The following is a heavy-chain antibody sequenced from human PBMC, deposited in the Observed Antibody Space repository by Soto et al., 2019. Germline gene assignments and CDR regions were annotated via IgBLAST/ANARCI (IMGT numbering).Heavy chain of an antibody. CDR1: GGSFSGYY. J-gene: IGHJ4*02. V-gene: IGHV4-34*01. CDR2: INHSGST. D-gene: IGHD6-13*01. Sequence: SETLSLTCAVYGGSFSGYYWSWIRQPPGKGLEWIGEINHSGSTNYNPSLKSRVTISVDTSKNQFSLKLGSVTAADTAVYYCARGRATVGYSSSWWNYWGQGTLVTVSS. CDR3: ARGRATVGYSSSWWNY.